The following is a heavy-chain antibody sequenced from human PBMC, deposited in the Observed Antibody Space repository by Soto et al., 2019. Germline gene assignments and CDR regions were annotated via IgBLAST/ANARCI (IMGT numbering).Heavy chain of an antibody. CDR3: AREYYYGDQVFDY. Sequence: EVQLVESGGGLVKPGGSLRLSCAASGFTFSSYSMNWVRQAPGKGLEWVSSISSSSSYIYYADSVKGRFTISRDNAKNSLYLQMDSLRAEDTAVYYCAREYYYGDQVFDYWGQGTLVTVSS. D-gene: IGHD4-17*01. V-gene: IGHV3-21*01. J-gene: IGHJ4*02. CDR1: GFTFSSYS. CDR2: ISSSSSYI.